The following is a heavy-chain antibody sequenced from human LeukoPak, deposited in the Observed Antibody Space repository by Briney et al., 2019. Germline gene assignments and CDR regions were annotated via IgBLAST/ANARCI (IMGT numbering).Heavy chain of an antibody. Sequence: GESLQISCQASEYIFTNNWIGWVRQMSGKGLEWMGIIYPGDSDTRYSPSFQGQVTISVDKSISTAYLQWSSLKASDTAMYYCARQGGYNGKEFDYWGQGTLVTVSS. J-gene: IGHJ4*02. CDR2: IYPGDSDT. D-gene: IGHD5-12*01. CDR1: EYIFTNNW. CDR3: ARQGGYNGKEFDY. V-gene: IGHV5-51*01.